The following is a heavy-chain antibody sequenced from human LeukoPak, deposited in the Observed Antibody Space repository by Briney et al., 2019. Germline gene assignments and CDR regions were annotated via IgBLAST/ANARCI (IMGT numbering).Heavy chain of an antibody. D-gene: IGHD6-13*01. CDR1: GFTFSNAW. CDR2: IKSKTDGGTT. V-gene: IGHV3-15*01. CDR3: TTDSKIAAAGTFAFDI. J-gene: IGHJ3*02. Sequence: PGGSLRLSCAASGFTFSNAWMSWVRQAPGKGLEWVGRIKSKTDGGTTDYAAPVKGRFTISRDDSKNTLYLQMNSLKTEDTAVYYCTTDSKIAAAGTFAFDIWGQGTMVTVSS.